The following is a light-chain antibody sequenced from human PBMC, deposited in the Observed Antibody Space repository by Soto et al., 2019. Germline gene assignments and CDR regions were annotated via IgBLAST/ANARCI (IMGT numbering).Light chain of an antibody. CDR2: DAS. CDR3: QQRGNWPIT. J-gene: IGKJ5*01. Sequence: EIVLTQSPATLSLSPGERATLSCRTSQNVNRYLAWYQQKPGQAPRLLIYDASNRATGIPARFSGSGSGTDFTPTVSSLEPEDFAVYYCQQRGNWPITFGQGTRLEIK. V-gene: IGKV3-11*01. CDR1: QNVNRY.